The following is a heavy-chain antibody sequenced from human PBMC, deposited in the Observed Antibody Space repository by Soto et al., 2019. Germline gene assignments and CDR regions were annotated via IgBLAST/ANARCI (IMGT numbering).Heavy chain of an antibody. CDR3: ARQSGYDLRAYYYYDMDV. J-gene: IGHJ6*02. D-gene: IGHD5-12*01. CDR1: GYTFTSYG. Sequence: QVQLVQSGAEVKKPGASVKVSCKASGYTFTSYGISWVRQAPGQGLEWMGWISAYNGNTNYAQKLQGRVTMTTDTSTSTADMELRSLRSDDTAVYYCARQSGYDLRAYYYYDMDVWGQGTTVTVSS. V-gene: IGHV1-18*01. CDR2: ISAYNGNT.